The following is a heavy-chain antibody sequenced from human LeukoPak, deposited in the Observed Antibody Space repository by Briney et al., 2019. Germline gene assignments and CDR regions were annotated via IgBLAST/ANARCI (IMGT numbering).Heavy chain of an antibody. CDR2: ISGSGGST. Sequence: GGSLRLSCAASGFTFSSYAMSWVRQAPGKGREWVSAISGSGGSTYYADSVKGRLTISRDNSKNTLYLQMNSLRAEDTAVYYCARDSDGSSDWFDPWGQGTLVTVSS. D-gene: IGHD6-6*01. V-gene: IGHV3-23*01. J-gene: IGHJ5*02. CDR1: GFTFSSYA. CDR3: ARDSDGSSDWFDP.